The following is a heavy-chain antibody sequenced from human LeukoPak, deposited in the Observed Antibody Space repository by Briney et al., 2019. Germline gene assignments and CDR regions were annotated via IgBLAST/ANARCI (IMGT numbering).Heavy chain of an antibody. CDR1: GVPFRTYW. Sequence: PGRSLRLSCAASGVPFRTYWMSWVRQAPGEGLEWVATIRPDGNDKDYVDSVKGRFTISRDNAKNSLYLQMNSLRAEDTAVYYCAKGGYSYGTLSYFDYWGQGTLVTVSS. D-gene: IGHD5-18*01. CDR2: IRPDGNDK. V-gene: IGHV3-7*01. CDR3: AKGGYSYGTLSYFDY. J-gene: IGHJ4*02.